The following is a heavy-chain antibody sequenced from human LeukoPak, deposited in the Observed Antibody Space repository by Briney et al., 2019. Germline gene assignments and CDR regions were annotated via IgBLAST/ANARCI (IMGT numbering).Heavy chain of an antibody. Sequence: SETLSLTCAVYGGSFSGYYWSWIRQPPGKGLEWIGEINHSGSTNYNPSLKSRVTISVDTSKNQFSLKLSSVTAADTAVYYCASSGSYYEDLDYWGQGTLVTVSS. CDR2: INHSGST. CDR1: GGSFSGYY. D-gene: IGHD1-26*01. CDR3: ASSGSYYEDLDY. J-gene: IGHJ4*02. V-gene: IGHV4-34*01.